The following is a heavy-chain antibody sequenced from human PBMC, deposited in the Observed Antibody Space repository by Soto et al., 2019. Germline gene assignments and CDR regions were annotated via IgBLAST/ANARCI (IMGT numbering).Heavy chain of an antibody. CDR3: ARNHYDGYDFDY. Sequence: QVQLQESGPGLVRPSETLSVSCSVSNGSLSSKRSWSWVRQSPGKRLEWIGEVPANGYIHCNPSLKSRLTISLDWSRNRFSLRLTAVTAADTALYYCARNHYDGYDFDYWGQGALVTVSS. D-gene: IGHD5-12*01. V-gene: IGHV4-4*02. CDR2: VPANGYI. J-gene: IGHJ4*02. CDR1: NGSLSSKRS.